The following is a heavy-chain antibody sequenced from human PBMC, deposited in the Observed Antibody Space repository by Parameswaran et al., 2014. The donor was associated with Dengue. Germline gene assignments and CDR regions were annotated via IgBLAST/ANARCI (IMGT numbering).Heavy chain of an antibody. CDR2: IYHSGST. V-gene: IGHV4-38-2*02. D-gene: IGHD3-9*01. J-gene: IGHJ4*02. Sequence: WIRQPPGKGLEWIGSIYHSGSTYYNPSLKSRVTISVDTSKNQFSLKLSSVTAADTAVYYCARETVYYDILTGPGVDYWAREPWSPSPQ. CDR3: ARETVYYDILTGPGVDY.